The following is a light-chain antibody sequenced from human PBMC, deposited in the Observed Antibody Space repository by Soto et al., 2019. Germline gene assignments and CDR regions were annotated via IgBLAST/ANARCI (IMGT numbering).Light chain of an antibody. V-gene: IGKV1-9*01. J-gene: IGKJ1*01. Sequence: QLTQSPSSLSASVGDRVTITCRASQGISSYLAWYQQKPGKAPKLLIYAASALQSGVPSRFSGSGSGTDFTLTISSLQPEDFANYYCQQLNSYPQTFGQGTKVEIK. CDR2: AAS. CDR3: QQLNSYPQT. CDR1: QGISSY.